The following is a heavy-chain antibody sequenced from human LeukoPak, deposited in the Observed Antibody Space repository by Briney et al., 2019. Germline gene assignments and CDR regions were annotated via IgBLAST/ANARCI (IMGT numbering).Heavy chain of an antibody. Sequence: GGSLRLSCAASGFTFSSYSMNWVRQAPGKGLEWVSSISSSSSYIYYADSVKGRFNISRDNAKNSLYLQMNSLRAEDTAVYYCARDLVAARPYYFDYWGQGTLVTVSS. D-gene: IGHD6-6*01. V-gene: IGHV3-21*01. CDR2: ISSSSSYI. J-gene: IGHJ4*02. CDR1: GFTFSSYS. CDR3: ARDLVAARPYYFDY.